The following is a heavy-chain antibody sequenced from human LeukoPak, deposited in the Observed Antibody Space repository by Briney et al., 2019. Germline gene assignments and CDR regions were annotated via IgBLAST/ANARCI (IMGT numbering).Heavy chain of an antibody. J-gene: IGHJ4*02. CDR2: IYYSGST. Sequence: PSETLSLTCAVYGGSFSGYYWSWIRQPPGKGLEWIGSIYYSGSTYYNPSLKSRVTISVDTSKNQFSLKLSSVTAADTAVYYCIEGIVGATIGYWGQGTLVTVSS. D-gene: IGHD1-26*01. CDR3: IEGIVGATIGY. CDR1: GGSFSGYY. V-gene: IGHV4-34*01.